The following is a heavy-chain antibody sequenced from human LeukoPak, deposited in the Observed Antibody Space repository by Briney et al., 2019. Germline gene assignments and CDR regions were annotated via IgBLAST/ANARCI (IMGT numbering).Heavy chain of an antibody. Sequence: GGSLRLSCAASGFTFSSYAMSWVRQAPGKGLEWVSLIGNSGASTYYADSVKGRFTISRDNSKNTLFLQMNSLRAEDTALYYCARDSSSWTNYFDYWGQGTLVTVSS. D-gene: IGHD6-13*01. J-gene: IGHJ4*02. CDR1: GFTFSSYA. V-gene: IGHV3-23*01. CDR2: IGNSGAST. CDR3: ARDSSSWTNYFDY.